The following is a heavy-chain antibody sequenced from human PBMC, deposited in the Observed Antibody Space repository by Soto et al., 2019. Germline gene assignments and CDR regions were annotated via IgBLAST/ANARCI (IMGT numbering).Heavy chain of an antibody. CDR1: GFTFSTYG. D-gene: IGHD5-18*01. Sequence: QVQLVQSGAEVKKPGASVKVSCKASGFTFSTYGISWVRQAPGQGLEWMGWISAYSVNTKYAQKFQGRVTVTTDTSTSTAYKERRSLRSDDTAVYYCARGRGQLWTTFDYWGQGTLVTVSS. CDR2: ISAYSVNT. V-gene: IGHV1-18*01. J-gene: IGHJ4*02. CDR3: ARGRGQLWTTFDY.